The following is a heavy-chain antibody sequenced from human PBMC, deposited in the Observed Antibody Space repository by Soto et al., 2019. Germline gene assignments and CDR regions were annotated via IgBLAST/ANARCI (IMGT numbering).Heavy chain of an antibody. CDR3: ARGGLHAYYKDN. D-gene: IGHD3-10*01. V-gene: IGHV3-74*01. CDR2: IDSYGSTT. J-gene: IGHJ4*02. CDR1: GFTFSNYW. Sequence: GGSLRLSCAASGFTFSNYWKHWVRQAPGEGLVWVSRIDSYGSTTNYADSVKGRFTVSRDNARNTLYLQMNSLRAEETALYYCARGGLHAYYKDNWGQGILVTVSS.